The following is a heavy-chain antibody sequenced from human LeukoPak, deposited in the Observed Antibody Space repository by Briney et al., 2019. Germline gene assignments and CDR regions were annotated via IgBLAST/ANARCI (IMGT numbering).Heavy chain of an antibody. V-gene: IGHV3-30-3*01. J-gene: IGHJ4*02. CDR1: GFTFRSYA. D-gene: IGHD5-18*01. CDR3: ATHTAMDDYFDY. Sequence: GGSLRLSCAASGFTFRSYAMHWVRQAPGKGLEWVAVISYDGSNKYYADSVKGRFTISRDNSKNTLYLQMNSLRAEDTAVYYCATHTAMDDYFDYWGQGTLVTVSS. CDR2: ISYDGSNK.